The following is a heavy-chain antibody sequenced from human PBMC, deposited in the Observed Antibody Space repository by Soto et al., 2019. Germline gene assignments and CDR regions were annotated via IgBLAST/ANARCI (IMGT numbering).Heavy chain of an antibody. V-gene: IGHV1-69*02. CDR1: GGTFSSYT. D-gene: IGHD1-1*01. J-gene: IGHJ6*02. CDR3: ARSGWKGYYYYYGMDV. CDR2: IIPILGIA. Sequence: ASVKVSCKASGGTFSSYTISWVRHAPGQGLEWMGRIIPILGIANYAQKFQGRVTITADKSTSTAYMELSSLRSEDTAVYYCARSGWKGYYYYYGMDVWGQGTTVTVS.